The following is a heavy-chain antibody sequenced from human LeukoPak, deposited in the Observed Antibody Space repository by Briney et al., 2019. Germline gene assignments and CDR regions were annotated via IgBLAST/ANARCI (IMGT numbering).Heavy chain of an antibody. CDR2: IYYSGST. J-gene: IGHJ3*02. Sequence: SETLSLTCTVSGGSISSSSYYWGWIRQPPGKGLVWIGSIYYSGSTYYNPSLKSRVTISVDTSKNQFSLKLSSVTAADTAVYYCARVGSESGWYLVPLAFDIWGQGTMVTVSS. D-gene: IGHD6-19*01. CDR3: ARVGSESGWYLVPLAFDI. CDR1: GGSISSSSYY. V-gene: IGHV4-39*07.